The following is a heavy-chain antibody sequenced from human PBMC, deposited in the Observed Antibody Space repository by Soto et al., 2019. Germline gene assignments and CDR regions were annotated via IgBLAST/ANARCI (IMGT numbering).Heavy chain of an antibody. D-gene: IGHD6-19*01. V-gene: IGHV3-72*01. CDR3: TREYSGVSIYAFDI. CDR1: GSTFSDQY. Sequence: VQLVESGGGLVQPGGSLRLSCVASGSTFSDQYMDWVRQAPGKGLEWIGRIANKVNGYTTEYAPSVKGRFSISRDDSESSLYLQMSDLKTEDTAKYSCTREYSGVSIYAFDIWGQGTGVTVSS. J-gene: IGHJ3*02. CDR2: IANKVNGYTT.